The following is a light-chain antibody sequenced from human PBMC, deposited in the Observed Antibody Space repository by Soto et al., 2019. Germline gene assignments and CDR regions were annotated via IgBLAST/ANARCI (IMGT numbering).Light chain of an antibody. Sequence: QSALTQSASVSGSPGQSITISCTGTSSDIGAYNFVSWFQHHPGKAPKLMIYEVSNRPSGVSDRFSGSKSDNTASLTISGLQAEDEADYYCASFTISNTWVFGGGTKLTVL. J-gene: IGLJ3*02. CDR2: EVS. CDR1: SSDIGAYNF. V-gene: IGLV2-14*01. CDR3: ASFTISNTWV.